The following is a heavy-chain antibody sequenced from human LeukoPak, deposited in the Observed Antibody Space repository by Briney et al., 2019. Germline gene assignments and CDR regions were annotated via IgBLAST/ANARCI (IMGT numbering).Heavy chain of an antibody. CDR3: ARRRGYQFDY. Sequence: PSETLSLTCAVYGGSFSGYYWSWIRQPPGKGLEWIGEINHSGSTNYNPSLKSRVTISVDTSKNQFSLKLSSVTAADTAVYYCARRRGYQFDYWGQGTLVTVSS. J-gene: IGHJ4*02. CDR1: GGSFSGYY. CDR2: INHSGST. D-gene: IGHD2-2*01. V-gene: IGHV4-34*01.